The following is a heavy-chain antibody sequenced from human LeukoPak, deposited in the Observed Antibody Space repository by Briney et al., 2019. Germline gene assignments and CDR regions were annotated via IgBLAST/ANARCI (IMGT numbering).Heavy chain of an antibody. J-gene: IGHJ4*02. V-gene: IGHV4-59*08. D-gene: IGHD5-18*01. CDR2: IYYSGST. Sequence: PSETLSLTCTVSGGSISSYYWSWIRQPPGKGLEWIGYIYYSGSTYYNPSLKSRVTISVDTSKNQFSLKLSSVTAADTAVYYCASRDTAKIDYWGQGTLVTVSS. CDR3: ASRDTAKIDY. CDR1: GGSISSYY.